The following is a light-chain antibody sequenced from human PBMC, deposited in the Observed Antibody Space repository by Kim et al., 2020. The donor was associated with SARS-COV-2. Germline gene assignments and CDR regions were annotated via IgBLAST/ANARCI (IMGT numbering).Light chain of an antibody. V-gene: IGKV4-1*01. Sequence: ATINCKSSQSVLYSSNNKNYLAWYQQKPGQPPKLLIYWASTRESGVPDRCSGSGSGTDFTLTISSLQAEDVAVYYCQQYYSPPLTFGQGTKVDIK. J-gene: IGKJ1*01. CDR3: QQYYSPPLT. CDR2: WAS. CDR1: QSVLYSSNNKNY.